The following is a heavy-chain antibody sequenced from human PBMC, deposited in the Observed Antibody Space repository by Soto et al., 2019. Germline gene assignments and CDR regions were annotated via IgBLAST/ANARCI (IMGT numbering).Heavy chain of an antibody. D-gene: IGHD2-15*01. J-gene: IGHJ4*02. CDR3: ARGYCSSGACYATHFEY. CDR2: INHSGST. Sequence: SETLSLTCAVYGGSFSGYYWTWIRQPPGTGLEWIGEINHSGSTNYNPSLKSRVTISVDTSKNQFSLNLGSVTAADTAVYYCARGYCSSGACYATHFEYWGQGTLVTVS. CDR1: GGSFSGYY. V-gene: IGHV4-34*01.